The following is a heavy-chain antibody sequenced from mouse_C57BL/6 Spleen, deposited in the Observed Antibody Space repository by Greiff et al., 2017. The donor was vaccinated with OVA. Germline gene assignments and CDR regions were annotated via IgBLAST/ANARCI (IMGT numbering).Heavy chain of an antibody. J-gene: IGHJ4*01. D-gene: IGHD2-1*01. Sequence: QVQLKESGPGLVQPSQSLSITCTVSGFSLTSYGVHWVRQSPGKGLEWLGVIWSGGSTDYNAAFISRLSISKDNSKSQVFFKMNSLQADDTAIYYCARNPYYGNYYAMDYWGQGTSVTVSS. CDR3: ARNPYYGNYYAMDY. V-gene: IGHV2-2*01. CDR1: GFSLTSYG. CDR2: IWSGGST.